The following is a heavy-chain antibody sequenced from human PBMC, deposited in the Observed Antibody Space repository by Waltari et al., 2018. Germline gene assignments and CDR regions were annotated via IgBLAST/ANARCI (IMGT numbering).Heavy chain of an antibody. CDR1: GFTVRSTY. J-gene: IGHJ6*02. Sequence: EVQLVESGGGLIQPGGSLSLSCAASGFTVRSTYMSWVRQAPGKGLEWVSVIYSGGSTYYADSVKGRFTISRDNSKNTLYLQMNSLRAEDTAVYYCARDPAYYGMDVWGQGTTVTVSS. CDR2: IYSGGST. CDR3: ARDPAYYGMDV. V-gene: IGHV3-53*01.